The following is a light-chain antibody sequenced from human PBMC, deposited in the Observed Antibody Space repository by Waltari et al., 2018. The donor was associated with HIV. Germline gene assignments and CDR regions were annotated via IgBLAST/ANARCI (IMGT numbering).Light chain of an antibody. V-gene: IGKV4-1*01. J-gene: IGKJ4*01. CDR3: QQYYTPGPT. CDR2: WAS. Sequence: DIVMTQSPNSLAVSLGVRATINCRSSRPILYSSENPDCVARYQQKPGPAPKLLIFWASTRASRVPNRFSGSGSGANSDHTISSLQSDDVALYYGQQYYTPGPTFGGGTKVEIK. CDR1: RPILYSSENPDC.